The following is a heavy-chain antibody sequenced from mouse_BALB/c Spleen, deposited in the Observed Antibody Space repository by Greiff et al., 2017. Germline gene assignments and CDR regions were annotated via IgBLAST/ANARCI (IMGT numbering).Heavy chain of an antibody. Sequence: DVKLVESGPGLVKPSQSLSLTCTVTGYSITSDYAWNWIRQFPGNKLEWMGYISYSGSTSYNPSLKSRISITRDTSKNQFFLQLNSVTTEDTATYYCARESYDGYGAMDYWGQGTSVTVSS. CDR2: ISYSGST. CDR1: GYSITSDYA. J-gene: IGHJ4*01. V-gene: IGHV3-2*02. D-gene: IGHD2-3*01. CDR3: ARESYDGYGAMDY.